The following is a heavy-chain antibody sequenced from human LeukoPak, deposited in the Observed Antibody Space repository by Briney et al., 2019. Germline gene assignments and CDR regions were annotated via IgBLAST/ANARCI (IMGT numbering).Heavy chain of an antibody. CDR1: GYTFTSYG. V-gene: IGHV1-18*01. J-gene: IGHJ4*02. CDR2: ISAYNGHT. Sequence: ASVKVSCKASGYTFTSYGLPWVRQAPGQGLEWMGWISAYNGHTKYPQKLQGRVTMTTDTSTSAAYMELRSLRSDDTAVYYCARGFPPRRNYDSSGYYSYYFDYWGQGTLVTVSS. CDR3: ARGFPPRRNYDSSGYYSYYFDY. D-gene: IGHD3-22*01.